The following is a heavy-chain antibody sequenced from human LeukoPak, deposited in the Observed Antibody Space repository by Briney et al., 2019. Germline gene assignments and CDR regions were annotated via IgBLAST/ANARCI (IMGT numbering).Heavy chain of an antibody. J-gene: IGHJ4*02. CDR1: GFTVSSNF. Sequence: PGGSLRLSCAASGFTVSSNFMSWVRQAPGKGLEWVSVIYSGGPTYYADSVKGRFTISRDNSKNTLYLQMDSLRGEDMAVYYCAKDFRIGYSAHFDYWGQGALVTVSS. D-gene: IGHD2-21*01. CDR3: AKDFRIGYSAHFDY. CDR2: IYSGGPT. V-gene: IGHV3-53*01.